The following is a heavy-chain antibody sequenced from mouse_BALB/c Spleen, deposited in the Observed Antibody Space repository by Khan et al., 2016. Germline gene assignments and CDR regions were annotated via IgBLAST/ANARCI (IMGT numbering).Heavy chain of an antibody. V-gene: IGHV5-9-3*01. J-gene: IGHJ3*01. D-gene: IGHD1-2*01. CDR3: AGQGFTTASAWFPY. Sequence: EVELVESGGGLVKPGGSLKLSCAASGFTFSNYAMSWVRQTPEKRLEWVATISSGGGYTYYPDSVKVRFSISRDIAKNILYLQMSSLRSEDTAMYYCAGQGFTTASAWFPYWGQGTLVTVSA. CDR1: GFTFSNYA. CDR2: ISSGGGYT.